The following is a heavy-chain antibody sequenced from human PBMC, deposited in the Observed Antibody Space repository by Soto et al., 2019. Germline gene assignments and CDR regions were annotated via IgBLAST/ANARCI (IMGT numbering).Heavy chain of an antibody. CDR3: ASSRKYYYYYGMDV. J-gene: IGHJ6*02. CDR2: IIPIFGTP. D-gene: IGHD6-13*01. V-gene: IGHV1-69*12. Sequence: QVQLVQSGAEVKKPGSSVKVSCKASGGTFRSYAISWVRQAPGQGLEWMGGIIPIFGTPNYAQKFQGRVTITADESTSTAYMELSSLRSEDTAVYYCASSRKYYYYYGMDVWGQGTTVTVSS. CDR1: GGTFRSYA.